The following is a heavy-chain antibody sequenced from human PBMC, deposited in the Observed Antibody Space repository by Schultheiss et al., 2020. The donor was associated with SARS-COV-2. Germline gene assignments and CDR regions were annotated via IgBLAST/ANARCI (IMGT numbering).Heavy chain of an antibody. Sequence: GGSLRLSCAASGFTFSSYWMHWVRQAPGKGLEWVAVISYDGSNKYYADSVKGRFTISRDNSKNTLYLQMNSLRAEDTAVYYCATLYQLPPYYYYGMDVWGQGTTVTVSS. CDR1: GFTFSSYW. CDR2: ISYDGSNK. CDR3: ATLYQLPPYYYYGMDV. D-gene: IGHD2-2*01. J-gene: IGHJ6*02. V-gene: IGHV3-30*03.